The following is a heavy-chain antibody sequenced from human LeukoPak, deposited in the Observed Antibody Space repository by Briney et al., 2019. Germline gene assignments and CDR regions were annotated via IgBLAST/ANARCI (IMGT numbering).Heavy chain of an antibody. CDR3: ARGERYYDFWSGPLGPPMDV. CDR2: IYTSGST. V-gene: IGHV4-61*02. Sequence: SPTLSLTCTVSGGSISSGSYYWGWIRQPAGKGLEWIGRIYTSGSTNYNPSLKSRVTMSVDTSKNQFSLKLSSVTAADTAVYYCARGERYYDFWSGPLGPPMDVWGKGTTVTVSS. D-gene: IGHD3-3*01. CDR1: GGSISSGSYY. J-gene: IGHJ6*03.